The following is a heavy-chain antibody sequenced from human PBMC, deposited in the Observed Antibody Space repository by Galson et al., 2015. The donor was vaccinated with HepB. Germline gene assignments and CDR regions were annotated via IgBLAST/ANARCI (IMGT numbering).Heavy chain of an antibody. D-gene: IGHD4-11*01. CDR3: ARVLSESYSNQKDYYYNYYYMDV. J-gene: IGHJ6*03. Sequence: EIVFLTCSVSGGSISRFFWSWIRHPPGKGLEWIGYIYYSGSTNYNPSLKSRVTISVDTSEKQFSLKLSSVTAAETAEYYSARVLSESYSNQKDYYYNYYYMDVWGKGTTVTVSS. V-gene: IGHV4-59*01. CDR2: IYYSGST. CDR1: GGSISRFF.